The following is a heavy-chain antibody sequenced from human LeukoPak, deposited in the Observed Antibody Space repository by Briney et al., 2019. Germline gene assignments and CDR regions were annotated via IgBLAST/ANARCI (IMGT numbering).Heavy chain of an antibody. J-gene: IGHJ3*02. CDR1: GYTFTSYG. CDR2: ISAYNGNT. D-gene: IGHD3-10*01. CDR3: ARGGSLVRGIIIQGNAFDI. Sequence: ASVKVSCKASGYTFTSYGISWVRQAPGQGLEWMGWISAYNGNTNYAQKLQGRVTMTTDTSTSTAYMELRSLRSDDTAVYYCARGGSLVRGIIIQGNAFDIWGQGTMVTVSS. V-gene: IGHV1-18*01.